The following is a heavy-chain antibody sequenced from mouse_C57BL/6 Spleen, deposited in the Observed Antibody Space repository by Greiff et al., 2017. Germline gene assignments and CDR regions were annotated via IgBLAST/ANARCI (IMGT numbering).Heavy chain of an antibody. Sequence: EVQLVESGGGLVQPGGSLSLSCAASGFTFPGYYMSWVRQPPGTALEWLGFIRNKANGYTTEYIASVQGRFTLSRDKSQSIRYLQTKDLRAEDSATKYCASHYYGNYFDDWGKGTTLTVSS. J-gene: IGHJ2*01. CDR3: ASHYYGNYFDD. V-gene: IGHV7-3*01. CDR2: IRNKANGYTT. D-gene: IGHD2-1*01. CDR1: GFTFPGYY.